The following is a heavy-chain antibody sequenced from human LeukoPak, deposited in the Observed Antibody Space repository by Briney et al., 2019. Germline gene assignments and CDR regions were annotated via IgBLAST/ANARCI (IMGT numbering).Heavy chain of an antibody. J-gene: IGHJ4*02. V-gene: IGHV3-48*03. D-gene: IGHD3-16*02. CDR3: ARGGLTFGGVTVRPPYYFDY. CDR2: ISSSGSTI. Sequence: GGSLRLSCAASGFTFSSYEMNWVRQAPGKGLEWVSYISSSGSTIYYADSVKGRFTISRDNAKNSLYLQMNSLRAEDTAVYYCARGGLTFGGVTVRPPYYFDYWGQGTLVTVSS. CDR1: GFTFSSYE.